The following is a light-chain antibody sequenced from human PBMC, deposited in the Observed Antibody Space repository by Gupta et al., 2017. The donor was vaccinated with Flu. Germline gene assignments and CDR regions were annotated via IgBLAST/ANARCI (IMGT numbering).Light chain of an antibody. CDR2: DAS. J-gene: IGKJ1*01. CDR3: QQSYNTPLA. CDR1: QSITTY. Sequence: GDRVTISCMSSQSITTYLNWYQQRPGQAPNRLIHDASTLRSGVSARFSGGGSVTDFTLTITGLKPEDFATYYCQQSYNTPLAFGQGTKGEI. V-gene: IGKV1-39*01.